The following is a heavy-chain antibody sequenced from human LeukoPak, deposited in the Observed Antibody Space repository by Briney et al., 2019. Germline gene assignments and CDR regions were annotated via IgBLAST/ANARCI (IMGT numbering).Heavy chain of an antibody. CDR2: ISSSSSYI. V-gene: IGHV3-21*04. CDR3: ARGAPTAMVLFDY. J-gene: IGHJ4*02. D-gene: IGHD5-18*01. CDR1: GFTFSSYS. Sequence: GGSLRLSCAASGFTFSSYSMNWVGKAQGKGLEWVSSISSSSSYIYYADSVKGRFTISRDNAKNSLYLQMNSLRAEDTAVYYCARGAPTAMVLFDYWGQGTLVTVSS.